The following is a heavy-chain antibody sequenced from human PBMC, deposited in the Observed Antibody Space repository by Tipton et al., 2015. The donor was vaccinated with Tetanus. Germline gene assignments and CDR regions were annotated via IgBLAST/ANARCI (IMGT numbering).Heavy chain of an antibody. CDR3: AKVPSSSPTYYYGMDV. D-gene: IGHD6-13*01. CDR2: ISGSGGGT. Sequence: SLRLSCAASGFTFSSYAMSWVRQAPGKGLEWVSAISGSGGGTYYADSVKGRFTISRDNSKNTLYLQMNSLRAEDTAVYYCAKVPSSSPTYYYGMDVWGQGTTVTVSS. CDR1: GFTFSSYA. V-gene: IGHV3-23*01. J-gene: IGHJ6*02.